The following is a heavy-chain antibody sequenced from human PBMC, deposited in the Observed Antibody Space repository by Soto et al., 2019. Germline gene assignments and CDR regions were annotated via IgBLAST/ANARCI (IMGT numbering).Heavy chain of an antibody. CDR2: MNPNSGNT. V-gene: IGHV1-8*01. J-gene: IGHJ4*02. CDR3: ARGRRLSEAYGEHFDY. CDR1: GYTFASYD. D-gene: IGHD4-17*01. Sequence: GASVKVSCKASGYTFASYDINWVRQASGQGPEWMGWMNPNSGNTGYAQKFQGRVSMTRNTSISTAYMELSSLRSEDTALYYCARGRRLSEAYGEHFDYWGQGTLVTVSS.